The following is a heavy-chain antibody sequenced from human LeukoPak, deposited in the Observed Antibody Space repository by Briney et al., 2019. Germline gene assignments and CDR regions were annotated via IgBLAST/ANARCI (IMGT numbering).Heavy chain of an antibody. CDR1: GFTFSSYA. CDR3: ARDPRYGGNYYMDA. J-gene: IGHJ6*03. CDR2: ISSNGDST. D-gene: IGHD4/OR15-4a*01. V-gene: IGHV3-64*01. Sequence: GGSLRLSCAASGFTFSSYAMSWVRQAPGKGLEYVSTISSNGDSTYYANSVKGRFTISRDNSKNTLYLQMGSLRAEDMAVYYCARDPRYGGNYYMDAWGKGTTVFVSS.